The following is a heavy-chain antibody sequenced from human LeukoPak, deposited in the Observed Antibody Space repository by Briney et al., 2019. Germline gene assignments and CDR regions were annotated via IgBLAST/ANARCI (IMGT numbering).Heavy chain of an antibody. D-gene: IGHD3-22*01. J-gene: IGHJ4*02. CDR2: ISSTGSNI. V-gene: IGHV3-48*03. CDR1: GFTLSTYD. Sequence: GGSLRLSCAASGFTLSTYDMNWVRQAPGKGLEWVSYISSTGSNIYYADSVKGRFTISRDNAKNSLYLLMNSLRTEDTAVYYCAATYYYDGSGDYWGQGTLVTVSS. CDR3: AATYYYDGSGDY.